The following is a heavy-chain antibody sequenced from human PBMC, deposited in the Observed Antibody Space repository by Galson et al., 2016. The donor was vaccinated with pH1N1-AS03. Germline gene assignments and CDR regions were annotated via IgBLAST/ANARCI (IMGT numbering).Heavy chain of an antibody. CDR3: ARGITIFGLARPALDS. CDR2: IFTGGTT. V-gene: IGHV3-66*02. D-gene: IGHD3-3*01. CDR1: GFSVSSKY. Sequence: SLRLSCAVSGFSVSSKYMNWVRQAPGKGLEWISVIFTGGTTYYADSVRGRFTTSRDDSRNTLYLQMNSLRNEDTAVYYCARGITIFGLARPALDSWGQGTRVTISS. J-gene: IGHJ4*02.